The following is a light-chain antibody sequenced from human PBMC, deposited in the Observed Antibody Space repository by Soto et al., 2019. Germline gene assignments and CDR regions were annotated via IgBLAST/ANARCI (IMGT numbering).Light chain of an antibody. V-gene: IGKV3-20*01. Sequence: EIVLPQSPGTLSLSPGERATLSCRASQSVSSSYLAWYQQKPGQAPRLLIYGASSRATGIPDTFSGSGSGTDFTLTISRLEPEDFAVYYCQQYDSSPLTFGGGTKVEIK. J-gene: IGKJ4*01. CDR2: GAS. CDR1: QSVSSSY. CDR3: QQYDSSPLT.